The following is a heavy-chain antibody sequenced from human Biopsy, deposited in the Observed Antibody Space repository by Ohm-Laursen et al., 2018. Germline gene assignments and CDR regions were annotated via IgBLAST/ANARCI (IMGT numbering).Heavy chain of an antibody. CDR1: GKTFSDYQ. J-gene: IGHJ4*02. V-gene: IGHV4-34*08. Sequence: SDTLSLICAVFGKTFSDYQWSGIRQPSGKGLECIGQINQAGTTNYNPSLKSRVSISADAFKYEFSLRLTSVTAADTAVYLCGNEVHGRDYWGLGAQVTVSS. CDR3: GNEVHGRDY. D-gene: IGHD2-15*01. CDR2: INQAGTT.